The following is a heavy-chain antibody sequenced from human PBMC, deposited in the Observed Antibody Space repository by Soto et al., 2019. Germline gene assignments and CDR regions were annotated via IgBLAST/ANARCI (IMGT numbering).Heavy chain of an antibody. J-gene: IGHJ5*02. V-gene: IGHV1-18*01. CDR3: ARAVAVAGGWFDP. CDR1: GYSFTTYG. D-gene: IGHD6-19*01. CDR2: ISPYNGKT. Sequence: ASVKVSCKASGYSFTTYGIFWVRQAPGQGLEWMGWISPYNGKTNYAQNLQGRVSMTTDTSTTTAYMELRSLRSDDTAVYYCARAVAVAGGWFDPWGQGTLVTVS.